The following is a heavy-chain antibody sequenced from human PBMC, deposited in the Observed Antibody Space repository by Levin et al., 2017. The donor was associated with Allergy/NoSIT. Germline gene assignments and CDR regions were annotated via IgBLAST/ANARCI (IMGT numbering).Heavy chain of an antibody. D-gene: IGHD3-10*01. CDR1: GYTFTGFY. CDR3: ARFRMVRGVNFAMDG. V-gene: IGHV1-2*02. J-gene: IGHJ6*02. CDR2: INPSSGGT. Sequence: ALVKVSCKASGYTFTGFYIHWVRQAPGQGLEWMGWINPSSGGTDYAQKFQGRVTMTRDTSISTAYMELSRLRSDDTAVYSCARFRMVRGVNFAMDGWGQGTTVTVSS.